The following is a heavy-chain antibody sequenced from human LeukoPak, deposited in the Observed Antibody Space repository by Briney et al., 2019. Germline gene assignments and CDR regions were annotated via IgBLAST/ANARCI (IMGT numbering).Heavy chain of an antibody. CDR3: AREMQSTMIVVAHWGFDP. V-gene: IGHV3-20*04. CDR1: GFTFDDYG. J-gene: IGHJ5*02. D-gene: IGHD3-22*01. CDR2: INWSGGST. Sequence: PGGSLRLSCAASGFTFDDYGMTWVRQAPGKGLEWVSGINWSGGSTSYADSVKGRFTISRDNAKNTLYLQMNSLRAEDTAVYYCAREMQSTMIVVAHWGFDPWGQGTLVTVSS.